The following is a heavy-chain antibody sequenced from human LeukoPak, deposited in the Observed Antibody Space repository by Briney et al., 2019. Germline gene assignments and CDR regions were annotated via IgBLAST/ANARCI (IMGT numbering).Heavy chain of an antibody. CDR3: ARKNPGYCSSTSCYPAYYMDV. CDR1: GFTFRSYW. D-gene: IGHD2-2*01. J-gene: IGHJ6*03. V-gene: IGHV3-7*01. Sequence: GGSLRLSCAASGFTFRSYWMSWVRQAPGKGLEWVANIKQDGSEKYYVDSVKGRFTISRDNAKNSLYLQMNSLRAEVTAVYYCARKNPGYCSSTSCYPAYYMDVWGKGTTVTVSS. CDR2: IKQDGSEK.